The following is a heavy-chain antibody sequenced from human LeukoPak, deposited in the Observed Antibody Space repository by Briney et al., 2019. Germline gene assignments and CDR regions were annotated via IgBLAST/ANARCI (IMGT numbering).Heavy chain of an antibody. Sequence: GRSLRLSCAASGFTFSSYAMHWVRQAPGKGLEWVAVISYDGSNKYYADSVKGRFTISRDNSKNTLYLQMNSLRAEDTAVYDCARDGAFGGVIVFDYWGQGTLVTVSS. CDR2: ISYDGSNK. J-gene: IGHJ4*02. D-gene: IGHD3-16*02. V-gene: IGHV3-30*04. CDR1: GFTFSSYA. CDR3: ARDGAFGGVIVFDY.